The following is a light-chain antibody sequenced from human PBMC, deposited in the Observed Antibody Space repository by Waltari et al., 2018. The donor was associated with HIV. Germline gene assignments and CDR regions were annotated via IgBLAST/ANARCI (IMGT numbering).Light chain of an antibody. V-gene: IGLV2-8*01. J-gene: IGLJ2*01. CDR2: EVT. CDR1: SSDVGGYNS. Sequence: QSALTQPPSASGPPGQSVAISCTGTSSDVGGYNSVSWYQQHPGKAPKLMIYEVTKRPSGVPDRFSGSKSGNTASLTVSGLQDEDEADYYCSSYAGSNNVLFGGGTKLTVL. CDR3: SSYAGSNNVL.